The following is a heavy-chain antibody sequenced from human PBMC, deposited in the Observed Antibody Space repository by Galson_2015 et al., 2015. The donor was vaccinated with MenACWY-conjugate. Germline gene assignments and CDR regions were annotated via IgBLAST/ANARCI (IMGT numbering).Heavy chain of an antibody. D-gene: IGHD1-26*01. CDR1: GFTFSTYW. Sequence: SLRLSCAASGFTFSTYWMHWVRQAPGKGLVWVSRNNSDGRSTSYAVSVKGRFTISRDNAKDTLYRQMNSLRAEDTAVYYCARLGGNYRTTSHFDYWGQGTLVTVSS. V-gene: IGHV3-74*01. J-gene: IGHJ4*02. CDR2: NNSDGRST. CDR3: ARLGGNYRTTSHFDY.